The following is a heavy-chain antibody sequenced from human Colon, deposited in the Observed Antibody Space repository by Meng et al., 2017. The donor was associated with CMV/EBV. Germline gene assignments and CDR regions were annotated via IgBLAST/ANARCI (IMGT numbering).Heavy chain of an antibody. Sequence: SETLSLTCTVSGGSITSSNYYWGWIRQPPGKGLEWIGNIYYRGNTYYNPSLKSRVTISVDTSQNQFSLELKSVTASDTAVYYCARITSTVAEYYFDYWGQGTLVTVSS. D-gene: IGHD4-23*01. J-gene: IGHJ4*02. CDR1: GGSITSSNYY. V-gene: IGHV4-39*01. CDR2: IYYRGNT. CDR3: ARITSTVAEYYFDY.